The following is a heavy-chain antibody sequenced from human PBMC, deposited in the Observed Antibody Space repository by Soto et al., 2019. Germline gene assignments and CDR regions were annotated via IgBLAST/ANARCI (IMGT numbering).Heavy chain of an antibody. Sequence: GASVKVSCKASGYTFTSYGISWVRQAPGQGLEWMGWISAYNGNTNYAQKLQGRVTMTTDTSTSTAYMELRSLRSDDTAVYYCARVPRIYGWGSYYILDYWGQGTLVPVSS. J-gene: IGHJ4*02. D-gene: IGHD3-10*01. CDR1: GYTFTSYG. CDR2: ISAYNGNT. V-gene: IGHV1-18*01. CDR3: ARVPRIYGWGSYYILDY.